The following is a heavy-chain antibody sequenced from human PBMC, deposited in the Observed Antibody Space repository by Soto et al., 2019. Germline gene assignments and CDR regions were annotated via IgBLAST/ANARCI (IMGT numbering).Heavy chain of an antibody. CDR1: GYTFTSYD. Sequence: QVQLVQSGAEVKKPGASVKVSCKASGYTFTSYDINWVRQATGQGLEWMGWMNPNSGNTGYAQKFQGRVNMTRNTAISTAYMELSSLRSEDTAVYYCATNEYYSYGMDVWGQGTKVIVSS. V-gene: IGHV1-8*01. J-gene: IGHJ6*02. CDR3: ATNEYYSYGMDV. CDR2: MNPNSGNT.